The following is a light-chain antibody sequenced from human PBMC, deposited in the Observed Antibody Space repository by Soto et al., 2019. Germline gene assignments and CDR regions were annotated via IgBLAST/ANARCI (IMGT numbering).Light chain of an antibody. J-gene: IGKJ2*01. CDR1: QRVNSRY. CDR3: QQYVSLPVT. CDR2: GVS. Sequence: EIVLTQSPGTLSFSAGERATLSCRASQRVNSRYLAWYQQKPGQAPRLLIYGVSNRATGIPDRFSGSGSGTDFTLTIRRLEPEDFALYYCQQYVSLPVTFGQGTKVDIK. V-gene: IGKV3-20*01.